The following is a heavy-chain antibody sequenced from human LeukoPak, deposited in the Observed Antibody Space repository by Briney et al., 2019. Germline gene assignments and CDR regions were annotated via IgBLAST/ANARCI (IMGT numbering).Heavy chain of an antibody. D-gene: IGHD2-2*01. Sequence: GGSLRLSCAASGFTFSSYSMNWVRQVPGKGLEWVSYISSTSSTIYYADSVKGRFTISRDNAKDSLYLQMNSLRDEDTAVYYCARGFCSSTSCYAGLFDHWGQGTLVTVSS. CDR3: ARGFCSSTSCYAGLFDH. V-gene: IGHV3-48*02. J-gene: IGHJ4*02. CDR1: GFTFSSYS. CDR2: ISSTSSTI.